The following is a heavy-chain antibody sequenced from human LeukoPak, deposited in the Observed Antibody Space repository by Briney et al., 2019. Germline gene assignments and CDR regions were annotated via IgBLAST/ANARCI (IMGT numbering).Heavy chain of an antibody. V-gene: IGHV3-21*01. CDR2: ISSSSSYI. J-gene: IGHJ4*02. Sequence: GGSLRLSCAASGFTFSSYSMNWVRQAPGKGLEWVSSISSSSSYIYYADSVEGRFTISRDNAKNSLYLQMNSLRAEDTAVYYCARDLNSGWYSLYYFDYWGQGTLVTVSS. CDR1: GFTFSSYS. D-gene: IGHD6-19*01. CDR3: ARDLNSGWYSLYYFDY.